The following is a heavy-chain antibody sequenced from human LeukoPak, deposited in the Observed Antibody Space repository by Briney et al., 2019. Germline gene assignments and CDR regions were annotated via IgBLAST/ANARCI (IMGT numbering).Heavy chain of an antibody. CDR1: GYSISSGYH. CDR3: ARVVQSTDSSGFYLPEYFQH. J-gene: IGHJ1*01. V-gene: IGHV4-38-2*02. D-gene: IGHD3-22*01. CDR2: IYHSGST. Sequence: SETLSLTCTVSGYSISSGYHWGWIRPPPGKGLEWIGSIYHSGSTYYNPSLKSRVTISEDTSKNQFSLKLRSVTAADTAVYYCARVVQSTDSSGFYLPEYFQHWGQGTLVTVSS.